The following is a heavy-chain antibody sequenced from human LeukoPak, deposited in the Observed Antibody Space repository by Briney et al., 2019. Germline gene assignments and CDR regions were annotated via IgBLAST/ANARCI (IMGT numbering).Heavy chain of an antibody. CDR1: GFTFSSYG. CDR3: AKDRVDSSGLYYFDY. CDR2: IRYGGSNK. V-gene: IGHV3-30*02. D-gene: IGHD6-19*01. Sequence: PGGSLRLSCAASGFTFSSYGMHWVRQAPGKGLEWVAFIRYGGSNKYYADSVKGRFTISRDNSKNTLYLQMNSLRAEDTAVYYCAKDRVDSSGLYYFDYWGQGTLVTVSS. J-gene: IGHJ4*02.